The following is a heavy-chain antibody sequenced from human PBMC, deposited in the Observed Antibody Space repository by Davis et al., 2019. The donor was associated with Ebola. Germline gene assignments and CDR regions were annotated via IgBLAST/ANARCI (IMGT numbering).Heavy chain of an antibody. V-gene: IGHV3-7*01. CDR2: INQGGSVV. D-gene: IGHD2-15*01. CDR1: GFTFSSHW. CDR3: TRDVNGGSFDY. Sequence: GGSLRLSCAASGFTFSSHWVAWLRQAPGQGLEFVGKINQGGSVVNYVDSVKGRFTISRDNAKNSLYLQMNSLRADDTAIYYCTRDVNGGSFDYWGQGTLVTVSS. J-gene: IGHJ4*02.